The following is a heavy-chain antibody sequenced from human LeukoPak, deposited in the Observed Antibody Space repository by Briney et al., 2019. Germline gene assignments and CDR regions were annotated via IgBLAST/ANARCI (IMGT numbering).Heavy chain of an antibody. CDR3: ARLGLRRYLNWFDP. V-gene: IGHV4-34*01. D-gene: IGHD2-2*02. CDR1: GGSFSGYY. J-gene: IGHJ5*02. CDR2: INHSGST. Sequence: PSETLSLTCAVYGGSFSGYYWSWIRQPPGKGLEWIGEINHSGSTNYNPSLKSRATISVDTSKNQFSLKLSSVTAADTAVYYCARLGLRRYLNWFDPWGQGTLVTVSS.